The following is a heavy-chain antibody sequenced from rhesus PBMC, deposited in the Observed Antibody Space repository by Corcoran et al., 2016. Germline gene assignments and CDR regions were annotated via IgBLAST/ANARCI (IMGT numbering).Heavy chain of an antibody. CDR1: GGSISSSNW. J-gene: IGHJ5-2*02. CDR3: ARHTIVVANDIRSLDV. Sequence: QVQLQESGPGLVKPSETLSLTCAVSGGSISSSNWWSWIRHPPGKGRGWIGYISGSSGSTYYNPSLKSRVTISKDTSKNQFSLKLSSVTAADTAVYYCARHTIVVANDIRSLDVWGRGVLVTVSS. V-gene: IGHV4-65*02. D-gene: IGHD3-16*01. CDR2: ISGSSGST.